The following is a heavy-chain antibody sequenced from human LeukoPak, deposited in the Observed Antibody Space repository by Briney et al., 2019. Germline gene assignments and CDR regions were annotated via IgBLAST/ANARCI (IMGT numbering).Heavy chain of an antibody. CDR1: GYPFDNFG. CDR2: ISAYNGNT. J-gene: IGHJ4*01. D-gene: IGHD4-17*01. V-gene: IGHV1-18*01. CDR3: ARDRVGGDLTGVSLY. Sequence: ASVKVSCKASGYPFDNFGLTWVRQAPGQGLEWMGWISAYNGNTHYAQKFRGRLTLTTETSTSTDYLELRSLKSDDTAVYYCARDRVGGDLTGVSLYWGQGTLVRDSS.